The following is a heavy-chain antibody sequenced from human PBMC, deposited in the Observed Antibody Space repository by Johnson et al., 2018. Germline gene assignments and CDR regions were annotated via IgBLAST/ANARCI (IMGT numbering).Heavy chain of an antibody. CDR2: ISGSGSGT. CDR1: GFAFSSYV. J-gene: IGHJ3*02. D-gene: IGHD2-15*01. Sequence: VQLVQSGGGFVQPGGSLRLSCAASGFAFSSYVMTWVRRAPGLGLEWVSTISGSGSGTYYADSVKGRFTISRDNSQNTLYMQMNSVRAEDTAVYYCAKDRVVVSTCDAFDIWGQGTMVTVSS. CDR3: AKDRVVVSTCDAFDI. V-gene: IGHV3-23*04.